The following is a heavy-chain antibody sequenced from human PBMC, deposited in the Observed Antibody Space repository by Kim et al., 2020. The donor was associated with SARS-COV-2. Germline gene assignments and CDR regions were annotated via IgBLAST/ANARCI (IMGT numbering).Heavy chain of an antibody. Sequence: ASVKVSCKASGYTFTSYDINWVRQATGQGLEWMGWMNPNSGNTGYAQKFQGRVTMTRNTSISTAYMELSSLRSEDTAVYYCARGQIELRYFDWLLSSYYYYGMDVWGQGTTVTVSS. CDR2: MNPNSGNT. CDR1: GYTFTSYD. J-gene: IGHJ6*02. V-gene: IGHV1-8*01. CDR3: ARGQIELRYFDWLLSSYYYYGMDV. D-gene: IGHD3-9*01.